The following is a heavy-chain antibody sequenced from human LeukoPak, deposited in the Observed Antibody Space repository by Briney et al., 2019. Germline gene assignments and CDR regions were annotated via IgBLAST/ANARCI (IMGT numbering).Heavy chain of an antibody. CDR2: IYYSGST. D-gene: IGHD6-19*01. V-gene: IGHV4-59*01. CDR3: ARVLSSGWYGAFDI. J-gene: IGHJ3*02. CDR1: GGSISSYY. Sequence: SETLSLTCTVSGGSISSYYWSWLRQPPGKGLEWIGYIYYSGSTNYNPSLKSRVTISVDTSKNQFSLKLSSVTAADTAVYYCARVLSSGWYGAFDIWGQGTMVTVSS.